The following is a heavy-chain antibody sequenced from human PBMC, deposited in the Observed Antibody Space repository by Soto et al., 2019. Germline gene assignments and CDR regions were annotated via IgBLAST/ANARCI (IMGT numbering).Heavy chain of an antibody. CDR2: IFRSGSS. J-gene: IGHJ5*02. D-gene: IGHD2-2*01. Sequence: SETLSLTCTVFGDSISSGDNSWSWIRQPPGQGLEWIGYIFRSGSSFSNPSLRSRVTLSVDTSKNQFSLSLSTVTAADTALYYCARGLGYCSTTTCSEDWFDPWGPGTLVTVSS. CDR1: GDSISSGDNS. V-gene: IGHV4-30-2*01. CDR3: ARGLGYCSTTTCSEDWFDP.